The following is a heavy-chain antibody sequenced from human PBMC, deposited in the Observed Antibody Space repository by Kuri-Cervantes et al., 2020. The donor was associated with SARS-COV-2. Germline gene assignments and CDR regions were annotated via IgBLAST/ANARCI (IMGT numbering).Heavy chain of an antibody. CDR3: ARGPTDYYGSGSYSDYYYYYGMDV. J-gene: IGHJ6*02. D-gene: IGHD3-10*01. V-gene: IGHV4-30-2*01. CDR1: GGVIIGDGYS. CDR2: IYHTGTP. Sequence: LRLSCGVSGGVIIGDGYSWSWIRQPPGKGLEWIGYIYHTGTPYYNPSLRGRVTISVDTSKNQFSLKLSSVTAADTAVYYCARGPTDYYGSGSYSDYYYYYGMDVWGQGTTVTVSS.